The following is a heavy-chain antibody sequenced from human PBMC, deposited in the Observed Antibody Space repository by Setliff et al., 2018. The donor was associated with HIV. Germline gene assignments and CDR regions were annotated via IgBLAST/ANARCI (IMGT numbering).Heavy chain of an antibody. D-gene: IGHD3-10*01. V-gene: IGHV1-2*02. Sequence: ASVKVSCKASGYTFTGHYLHWVRQAPGQGLEWMGWIDPNSGDTNYAQKFQGRVTMTSDTSTRTVYMELGSLTSDDTAVNFCARVLSVTMIRGAHGYWGQGTLVTVSS. J-gene: IGHJ4*02. CDR2: IDPNSGDT. CDR1: GYTFTGHY. CDR3: ARVLSVTMIRGAHGY.